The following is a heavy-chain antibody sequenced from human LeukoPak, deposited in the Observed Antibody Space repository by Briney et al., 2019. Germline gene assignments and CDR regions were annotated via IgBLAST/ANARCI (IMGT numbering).Heavy chain of an antibody. CDR1: GFTFSGHW. J-gene: IGHJ4*02. V-gene: IGHV3-74*01. CDR2: ISGDGSAT. Sequence: GRSLRLSCAASGFTFSGHWMYWLRQAPGKGLAWVSRISGDGSATNYAGSMKGRFTISRDNAKNILYLQMNSLREDDTAVYYCARDINWGQVDYWGQGTLVTVSS. CDR3: ARDINWGQVDY. D-gene: IGHD7-27*01.